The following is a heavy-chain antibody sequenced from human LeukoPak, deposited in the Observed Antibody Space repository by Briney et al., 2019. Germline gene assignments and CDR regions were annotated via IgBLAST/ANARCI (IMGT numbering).Heavy chain of an antibody. Sequence: SETLSLTCTVSGGSISSGGYYWSWIRQPPGKGLEWIGYIYHSGSTYYNPSLKSRVTISVDRSKNQFSLKLSSVTAADTAVCYCARVEYQLLGFDYWGQGTLVTVSS. CDR3: ARVEYQLLGFDY. CDR1: GGSISSGGYY. V-gene: IGHV4-30-2*01. D-gene: IGHD2-2*01. CDR2: IYHSGST. J-gene: IGHJ4*02.